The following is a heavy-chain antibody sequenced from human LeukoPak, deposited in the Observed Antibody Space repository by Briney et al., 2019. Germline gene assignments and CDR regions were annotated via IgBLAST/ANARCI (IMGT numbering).Heavy chain of an antibody. D-gene: IGHD1-26*01. V-gene: IGHV1-8*03. CDR3: AKSVHRGGSKRGDAFDI. CDR1: GYTFTSYD. Sequence: RASVKVSCKASGYTFTSYDINWVRQATGQGLEWMGWMNPNSGNTGYAQKFQGRVTITRNTSISTAYMELSSLRSEDTAVYYCAKSVHRGGSKRGDAFDIWGQGTMVTVSS. J-gene: IGHJ3*02. CDR2: MNPNSGNT.